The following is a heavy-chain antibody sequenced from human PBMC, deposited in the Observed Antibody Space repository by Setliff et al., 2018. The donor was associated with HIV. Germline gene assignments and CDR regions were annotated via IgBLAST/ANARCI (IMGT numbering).Heavy chain of an antibody. D-gene: IGHD6-19*01. V-gene: IGHV4-59*01. Sequence: SETLSLTCNVSGGSISAYYWSWVRQPPGKRLEWIGYIYSNGDTAYNPSLKSRVTISVDTSKNQFSLKLTSVTIADTAVYYCARFTSGWYGQYWGQGTLVTVSS. J-gene: IGHJ4*02. CDR2: IYSNGDT. CDR3: ARFTSGWYGQY. CDR1: GGSISAYY.